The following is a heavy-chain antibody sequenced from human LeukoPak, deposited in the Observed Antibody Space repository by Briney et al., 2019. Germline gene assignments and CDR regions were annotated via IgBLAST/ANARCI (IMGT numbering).Heavy chain of an antibody. CDR2: IYTTGTT. CDR1: GGSFSGYY. V-gene: IGHV4-4*07. J-gene: IGHJ4*02. Sequence: SETLSLTCAVYGGSFSGYYWSWVRQPAGKGLEWIGRIYTTGTTNYNPSLKSRVTISVDKSKNQFSLKVSSVTAADTAVYYCARDAVAGVGLNYFDFWGQGTLVTVSS. D-gene: IGHD6-19*01. CDR3: ARDAVAGVGLNYFDF.